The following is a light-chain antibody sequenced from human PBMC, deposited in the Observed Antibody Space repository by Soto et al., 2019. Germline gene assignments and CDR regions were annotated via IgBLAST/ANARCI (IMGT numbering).Light chain of an antibody. CDR1: QSVTSSY. CDR3: QQRSNWPPNT. Sequence: EIVLTQFPCTLSLSLGERATLSCRASQSVTSSYFAWYQQKPGQAPRLLIYDASNRATGIPARFSGSGSGTDFTLTISSLEPEDFAVYYCQQRSNWPPNTFGQGTRLEIK. J-gene: IGKJ5*01. V-gene: IGKV3-11*01. CDR2: DAS.